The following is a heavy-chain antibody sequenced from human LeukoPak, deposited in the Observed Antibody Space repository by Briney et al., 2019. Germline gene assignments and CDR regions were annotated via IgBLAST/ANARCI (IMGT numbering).Heavy chain of an antibody. CDR3: ARENLGFDP. CDR2: IYFTGST. J-gene: IGHJ5*02. CDR1: GDSISSTSHY. V-gene: IGHV4-39*07. D-gene: IGHD1-26*01. Sequence: SETLSLTCTVSGDSISSTSHYWDWIRQPPGKGPEWIGNIYFTGSTYYCPSLKSRVTISVDRSKNQFSLKLSSVTAADTAVYYCARENLGFDPWGQGTLVTVSS.